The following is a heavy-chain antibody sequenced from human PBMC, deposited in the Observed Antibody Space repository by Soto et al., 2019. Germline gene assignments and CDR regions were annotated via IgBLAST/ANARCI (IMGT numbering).Heavy chain of an antibody. J-gene: IGHJ6*03. CDR1: GFTFSSYG. V-gene: IGHV3-30*18. Sequence: QVQLVESGGGVVQPGSSLRLSCAASGFTFSSYGMHWVRQAPGKGLEWVAVISYDGSNKYYADSVKGRFTSSRDNSKNTLYRQMNSLRAEDTSVYYCAKRRRKWKYPYYYYYYMDVWGKGTTVTVSS. D-gene: IGHD1-7*01. CDR2: ISYDGSNK. CDR3: AKRRRKWKYPYYYYYYMDV.